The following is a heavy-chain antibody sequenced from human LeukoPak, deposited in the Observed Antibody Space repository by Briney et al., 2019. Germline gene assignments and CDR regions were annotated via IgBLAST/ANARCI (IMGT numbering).Heavy chain of an antibody. D-gene: IGHD5-18*01. J-gene: IGHJ4*02. CDR1: GFTVSSNY. CDR3: SRVGYTYKTRAL. Sequence: GGSLRLSCAGSGFTVSSNYMSWVRQAPGKGLEWVSAIYSDGRTYYADSVRGRFTISRDISKSTPYLQMSSLRAEDTAVYFCSRVGYTYKTRALWGQGTLVTVSS. V-gene: IGHV3-66*01. CDR2: IYSDGRT.